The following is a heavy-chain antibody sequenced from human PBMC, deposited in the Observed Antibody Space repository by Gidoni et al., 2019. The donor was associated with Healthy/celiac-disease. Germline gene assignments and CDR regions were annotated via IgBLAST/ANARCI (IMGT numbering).Heavy chain of an antibody. J-gene: IGHJ6*03. D-gene: IGHD3-16*01. V-gene: IGHV4-34*01. CDR1: GGSFSGYY. CDR3: ARGPAITFPYMDV. Sequence: QVQLQQWGAGLLKPSETLSLTCAVYGGSFSGYYWSWIRQPPGKGLEWIGEINHSGSTNYNPSLKSRVTISVDTSKNQFSLKLSSVTAADTAVYYCARGPAITFPYMDVWGKGTTVTVSS. CDR2: INHSGST.